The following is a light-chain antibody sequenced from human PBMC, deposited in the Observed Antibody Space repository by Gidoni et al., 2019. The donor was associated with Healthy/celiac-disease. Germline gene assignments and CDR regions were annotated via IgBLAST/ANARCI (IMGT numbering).Light chain of an antibody. J-gene: IGLJ2*01. CDR1: SSDVGGYNY. V-gene: IGLV2-14*03. CDR3: SSYTSSSTLV. CDR2: DVS. Sequence: QSALTQPASVYGSPGQSITISCNGTSSDVGGYNYDSWYQQHPGKAPKLMIYDVSNRPSGVSNRFSGSKSGNTASLTISGLQAEDEADYYCSSYTSSSTLVFGGGTKLTVL.